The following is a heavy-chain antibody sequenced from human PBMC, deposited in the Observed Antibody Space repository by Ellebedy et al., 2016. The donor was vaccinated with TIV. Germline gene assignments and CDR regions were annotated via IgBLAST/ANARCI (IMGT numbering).Heavy chain of an antibody. J-gene: IGHJ4*02. CDR1: GLTFSGDW. Sequence: GESLKISCAASGLTFSGDWMTWMRQAPGKGLEWVANINGDGRAIQYADSVKGRFTISRDSSKNSVYLRMNNLRVEDTAVYYCRQGHYADLWGQGTLVTVSS. V-gene: IGHV3-7*01. CDR3: RQGHYADL. D-gene: IGHD4-17*01. CDR2: INGDGRAI.